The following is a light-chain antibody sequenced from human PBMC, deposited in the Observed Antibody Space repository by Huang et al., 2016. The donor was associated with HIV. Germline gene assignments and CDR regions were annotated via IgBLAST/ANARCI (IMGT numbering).Light chain of an antibody. CDR2: EAS. J-gene: IGKJ5*01. Sequence: EIVMTQSPATLSVSPGERVTLSCRATESISSNLAWYQHNSGQPPRLLIYEASTRATGTPARFSGSGSGTEFTLTIDSLQSGDFAVYYCQQYNNWPPITFGQGTRLDIK. CDR3: QQYNNWPPIT. CDR1: ESISSN. V-gene: IGKV3-15*01.